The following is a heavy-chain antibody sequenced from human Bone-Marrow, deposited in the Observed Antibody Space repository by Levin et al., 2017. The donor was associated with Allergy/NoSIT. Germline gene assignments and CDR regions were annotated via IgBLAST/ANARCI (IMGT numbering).Heavy chain of an antibody. CDR1: GYRFSNQW. Sequence: PGESLKISCKGSGYRFSNQWIGWVRQRPGKGLEWMGVIYPGDSDTRYSPSFQGQVTMSADKSISTAYLQWSSLRASDTAIYYCARLLGESSESGTRRALMGFDCWGQGTLVTVSS. J-gene: IGHJ4*02. V-gene: IGHV5-51*01. D-gene: IGHD3-16*01. CDR2: IYPGDSDT. CDR3: ARLLGESSESGTRRALMGFDC.